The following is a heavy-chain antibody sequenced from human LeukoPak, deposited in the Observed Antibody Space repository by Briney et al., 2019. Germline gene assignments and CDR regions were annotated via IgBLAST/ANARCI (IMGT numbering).Heavy chain of an antibody. Sequence: ASVKVSCKASGYTFTGYYIHWVRQAPGQGLEWMGWIDPNTGGPVYAQRFQGRVTMTRDTSISTAYMELSRLGSDVTAVYYCARSLDAAAGLANFDYWGQGTRVTVSS. CDR2: IDPNTGGP. D-gene: IGHD6-25*01. V-gene: IGHV1-2*02. J-gene: IGHJ4*02. CDR3: ARSLDAAAGLANFDY. CDR1: GYTFTGYY.